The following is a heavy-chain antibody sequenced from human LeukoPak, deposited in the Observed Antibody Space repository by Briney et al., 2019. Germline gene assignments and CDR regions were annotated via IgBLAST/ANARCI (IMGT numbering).Heavy chain of an antibody. CDR1: GFTFSSYA. CDR2: ISYDGSNK. J-gene: IGHJ4*02. CDR3: ATNYYDSSGYYYVPYY. D-gene: IGHD3-22*01. Sequence: RPGGSLRLSCAASGFTFSSYAMHWVRQAPGKGLEWVAVISYDGSNKYYADSVKGRFTISRDNSKNTLYLQMNSLRAEDTAVYYCATNYYDSSGYYYVPYYWGQGTLVTVSS. V-gene: IGHV3-30*04.